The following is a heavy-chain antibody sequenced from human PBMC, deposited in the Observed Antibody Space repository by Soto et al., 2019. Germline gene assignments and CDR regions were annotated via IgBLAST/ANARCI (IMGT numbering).Heavy chain of an antibody. J-gene: IGHJ2*01. CDR2: IFDSGST. CDR3: AREIMPLTNDWYFDL. V-gene: IGHV4-30-4*01. D-gene: IGHD2-8*01. Sequence: SETLSLTCTVSGGPISGGVHSWSWIRQPPGKGLEWIGHIFDSGSTYYNPSLKSRLTISVDTSKNQFSLRLSSVTAADTAVYYCAREIMPLTNDWYFDLWGPGTLVTVSS. CDR1: GGPISGGVHS.